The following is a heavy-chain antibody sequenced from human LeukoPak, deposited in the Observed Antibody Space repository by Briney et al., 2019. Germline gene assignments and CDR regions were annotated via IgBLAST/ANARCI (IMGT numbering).Heavy chain of an antibody. D-gene: IGHD3-10*01. V-gene: IGHV3-23*01. CDR3: AKVRGFGEYYYYYMDV. CDR1: GFTFRSYG. J-gene: IGHJ6*03. Sequence: GRTLRLSCATSGFTFRSYGMSWVRHAPGKGLEWVSAISGGGSTYYAASVKGRFTISRDNSKNTLYLQMNSLRADDTAVYHCAKVRGFGEYYYYYMDVWGKGTTVTISS. CDR2: ISGGGST.